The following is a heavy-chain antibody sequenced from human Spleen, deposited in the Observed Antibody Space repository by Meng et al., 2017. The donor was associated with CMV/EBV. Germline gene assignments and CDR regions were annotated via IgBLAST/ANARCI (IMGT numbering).Heavy chain of an antibody. D-gene: IGHD5/OR15-5a*01. CDR2: IYDSGST. CDR1: GGSISNYY. CDR3: ARRSVWDDWFFDL. V-gene: IGHV4-59*01. J-gene: IGHJ2*01. Sequence: CTVSGGSISNYYWTWIRQAPGKGLEWIGYIYDSGSTNYNPSLKTRVTISRDRSKKEFSLKLNSVTAADTAVYYCARRSVWDDWFFDLWGRGTLVTVSS.